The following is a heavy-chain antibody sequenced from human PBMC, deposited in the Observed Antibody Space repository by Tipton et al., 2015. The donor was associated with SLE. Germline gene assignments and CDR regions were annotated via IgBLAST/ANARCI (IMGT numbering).Heavy chain of an antibody. J-gene: IGHJ3*02. V-gene: IGHV4-39*07. CDR3: ARDEGGGSHAFDI. CDR2: IYYSGST. CDR1: GGSISSSSYY. Sequence: LRLSCTVSGGSISSSSYYLGWIRQPPGKGLEWIGSIYYSGSTYYNPSLKSRVTTSVDTSKNQFSLKLSSVTAADTAVYYCARDEGGGSHAFDIWGQGTMVTVSS. D-gene: IGHD1-26*01.